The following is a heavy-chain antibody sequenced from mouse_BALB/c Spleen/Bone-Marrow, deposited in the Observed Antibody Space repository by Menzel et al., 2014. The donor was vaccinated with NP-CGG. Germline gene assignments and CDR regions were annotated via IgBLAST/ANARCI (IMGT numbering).Heavy chain of an antibody. J-gene: IGHJ4*01. D-gene: IGHD2-1*01. V-gene: IGHV5-4*02. CDR2: ISDGGSYT. Sequence: EVKLVESGGGLVKPGGSLKLSCAASGFIFSDYYMYWVRQTPEKRLEWVATISDGGSYTYYPDSVKGRFTISRDNAKNNLYLQMSSLKSEDTAMYYCARDGNYYAMDYWGQGTSVTVSS. CDR1: GFIFSDYY. CDR3: ARDGNYYAMDY.